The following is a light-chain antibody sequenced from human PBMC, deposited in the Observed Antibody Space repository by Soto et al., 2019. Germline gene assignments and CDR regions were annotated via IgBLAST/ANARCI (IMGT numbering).Light chain of an antibody. CDR1: SSNIGGNS. CDR2: DDN. V-gene: IGLV1-51*01. J-gene: IGLJ1*01. Sequence: QSVLTQPPSVSAAPGQEVTISCSGSSSNIGGNSVSWYQQLPGTAPKLLIYDDNKRPSGIPDRFSGSKSGTSATLSITGFQTGDEADYYCGSWDSSLSAYVFGTGTKV. CDR3: GSWDSSLSAYV.